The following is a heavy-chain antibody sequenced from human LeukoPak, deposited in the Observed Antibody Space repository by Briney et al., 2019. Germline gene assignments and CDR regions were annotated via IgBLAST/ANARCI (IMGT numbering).Heavy chain of an antibody. CDR1: GGSISSGSYY. V-gene: IGHV4-61*02. D-gene: IGHD2-15*01. CDR2: IYTSGST. CDR3: ARGWVVAARGHYYYYYMDV. Sequence: PSETLSLTCTVSGGSISSGSYYSSWIRQPAGKGLEWIGRIYTSGSTNYNPSLKSRVTISVDTSKNQFSLKLSSVTAADTAVYYCARGWVVAARGHYYYYYMDVWGKGTTVTISS. J-gene: IGHJ6*03.